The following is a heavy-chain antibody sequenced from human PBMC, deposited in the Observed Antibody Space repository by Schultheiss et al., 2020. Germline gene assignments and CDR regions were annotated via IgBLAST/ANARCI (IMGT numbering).Heavy chain of an antibody. J-gene: IGHJ4*02. D-gene: IGHD4-17*01. CDR1: GGSISSSNW. CDR3: ARLGTVTPDY. V-gene: IGHV4-4*02. CDR2: INHSGST. Sequence: SETLSLTCAVSGGSISSSNWWSWVRQPPGKGLEWIGEINHSGSTNYNPSLKSRVTISVDTSKNQFSLKLSSVTAADTAVYYCARLGTVTPDYWGQGTLVT.